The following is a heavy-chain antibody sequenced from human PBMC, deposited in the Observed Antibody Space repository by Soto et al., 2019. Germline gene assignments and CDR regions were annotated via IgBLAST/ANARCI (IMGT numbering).Heavy chain of an antibody. CDR3: ARYPYYYDSTRTTKTVGYGMDV. CDR1: GYTFTGYY. V-gene: IGHV1-2*04. J-gene: IGHJ6*02. D-gene: IGHD3-22*01. CDR2: INPNSGGT. Sequence: ASVKVSCKASGYTFTGYYMHWVRQAPGQGLEWMGWINPNSGGTNYAQKFQGWVTMTRDTSISTAYMELSRLRSDDTAVYYCARYPYYYDSTRTTKTVGYGMDVWGQGTTVTVSS.